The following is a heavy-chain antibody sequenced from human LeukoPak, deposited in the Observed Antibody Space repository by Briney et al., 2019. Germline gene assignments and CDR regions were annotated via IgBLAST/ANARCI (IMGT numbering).Heavy chain of an antibody. Sequence: ASVKVSCKASGYTFTGYYMHWVRQAPGQGLEWMGWINPNSGGTNYAQKFQGRVTMTRDTSISTAYMELSRLRSDDTAVYYCARDCRMMAAAGILWSDYWGQGTLVTVSS. J-gene: IGHJ4*02. CDR2: INPNSGGT. V-gene: IGHV1-2*02. CDR1: GYTFTGYY. D-gene: IGHD6-13*01. CDR3: ARDCRMMAAAGILWSDY.